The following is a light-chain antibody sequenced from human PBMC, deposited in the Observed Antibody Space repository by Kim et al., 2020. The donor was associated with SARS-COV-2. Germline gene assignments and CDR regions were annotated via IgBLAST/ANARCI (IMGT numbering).Light chain of an antibody. CDR3: ATWDGRVSAWV. J-gene: IGLJ3*02. V-gene: IGLV1-44*01. Sequence: IWYQQLPKRAPRLLIYPYNQRPSGVPDRFSASTSDTSASLAISGLQFEDEAVYYCATWDGRVSAWVFGGGTKVTVL. CDR2: PYN.